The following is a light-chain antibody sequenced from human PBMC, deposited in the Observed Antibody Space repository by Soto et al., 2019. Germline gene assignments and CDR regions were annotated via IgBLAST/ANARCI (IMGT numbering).Light chain of an antibody. CDR1: SSDVGAYNY. V-gene: IGLV2-14*03. CDR2: NVN. CDR3: SSYTTINTVV. J-gene: IGLJ3*02. Sequence: QAASVSGSPGQSITLSCTGTSSDVGAYNYVSWYQQHPGKAPKLMIYNVNNRPSGVSDRFFGSKSGTTASLTISGLQAEDEADYYCSSYTTINTVVFGGGTQLTVL.